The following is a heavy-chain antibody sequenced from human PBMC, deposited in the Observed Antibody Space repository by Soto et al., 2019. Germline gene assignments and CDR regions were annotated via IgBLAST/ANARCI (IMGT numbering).Heavy chain of an antibody. D-gene: IGHD3-10*01. V-gene: IGHV3-53*01. CDR3: AREGYYYGSGALDY. Sequence: VQLVESGGGLIQPGGSLRLSCAASGFTVSSNYMSWVRQAPGKGLEWVSVIYSGGSTYYADSVKGRFTISRDNSKNTLYLQMNSLRAEDTAVYYCAREGYYYGSGALDYWGQGTLVTVSS. CDR2: IYSGGST. J-gene: IGHJ4*02. CDR1: GFTVSSNY.